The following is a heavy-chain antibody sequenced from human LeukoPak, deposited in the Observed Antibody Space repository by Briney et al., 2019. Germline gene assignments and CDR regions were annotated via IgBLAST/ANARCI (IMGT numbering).Heavy chain of an antibody. CDR2: IYYSGST. CDR3: ARSYYGYHGSGSYYSLDY. D-gene: IGHD3-10*01. J-gene: IGHJ4*02. CDR1: GGSISGYY. Sequence: SETLSHTCTVSGGSISGYYWSWIRQPPGKGLEWIGNIYYSGSTNYNPSLKSRVTISVDTSKKQFSLKLSSVIAADTAVYYCARSYYGYHGSGSYYSLDYWGQGTLGTGSS. V-gene: IGHV4-59*01.